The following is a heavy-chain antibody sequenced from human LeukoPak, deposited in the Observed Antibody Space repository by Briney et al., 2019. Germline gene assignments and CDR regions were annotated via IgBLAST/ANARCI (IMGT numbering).Heavy chain of an antibody. CDR3: ARLRYYYDSSGHN. CDR2: INHSGST. D-gene: IGHD3-22*01. J-gene: IGHJ4*02. CDR1: GGSFSGYY. Sequence: PSETLSLTCAVYGGSFSGYYWSWIRQPPGKGLEWIGEINHSGSTNYNPPLKSRVTISVDTSKNQFSLKLSSVTAADTAVYYCARLRYYYDSSGHNWGQGTLVTVSS. V-gene: IGHV4-34*01.